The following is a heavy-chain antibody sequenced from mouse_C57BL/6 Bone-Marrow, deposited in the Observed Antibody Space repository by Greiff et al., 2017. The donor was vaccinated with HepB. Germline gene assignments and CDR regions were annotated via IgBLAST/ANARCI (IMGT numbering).Heavy chain of an antibody. D-gene: IGHD5-5*01. CDR1: GYAFSSSW. CDR3: ATGNYLFDY. V-gene: IGHV1-82*01. J-gene: IGHJ2*01. CDR2: IYPGDGDT. Sequence: VQLQESGPELVKPGASVKISCKASGYAFSSSWMNWVKQRPGKGLEWIGRIYPGDGDTNYNGKFKGKATLTADKSSSTAYMQLSSLTSEDSAVYFCATGNYLFDYWGQGTTLTVSS.